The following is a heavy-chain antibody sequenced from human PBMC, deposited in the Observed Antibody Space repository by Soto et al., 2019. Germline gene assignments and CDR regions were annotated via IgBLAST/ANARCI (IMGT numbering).Heavy chain of an antibody. CDR3: AKAGYCVSTSCYFPFDY. V-gene: IGHV3-23*01. Sequence: EVQLLESGGGLVQPGGSLRLSCAASEFTFSTHAMTWVRQAPGKGLEWVSSISGSGGSTYYADSVKGRFTISRDNSKNTLYLQMNSLRAEDAAVYSCAKAGYCVSTSCYFPFDYWGQGTLVTGSS. D-gene: IGHD2-2*01. CDR2: ISGSGGST. J-gene: IGHJ4*02. CDR1: EFTFSTHA.